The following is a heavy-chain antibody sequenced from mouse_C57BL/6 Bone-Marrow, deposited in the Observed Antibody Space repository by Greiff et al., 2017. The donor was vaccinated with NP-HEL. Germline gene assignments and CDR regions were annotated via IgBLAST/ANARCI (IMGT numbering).Heavy chain of an antibody. CDR3: ARGGPDY. J-gene: IGHJ2*01. CDR2: ISYDGSN. Sequence: EVQLVESGPGLVKPSQSLSLTCSVTGYSITSGYYWNWIRQFPGNKLEWMGYISYDGSNNYNPSLKNRISITRDTSKNQFFLKLNSVTTEDTATYYCARGGPDYWGQGTTLTVSS. CDR1: GYSITSGYY. V-gene: IGHV3-6*01.